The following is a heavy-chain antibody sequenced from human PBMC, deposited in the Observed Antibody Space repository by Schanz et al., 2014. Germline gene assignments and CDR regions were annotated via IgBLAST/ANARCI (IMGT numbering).Heavy chain of an antibody. CDR3: ARGGSGSHYRLDY. Sequence: EAHLVESGGGLVKPGGSLTLSCAASGFGFSSYSMNWVRQAPGKGLEWVSYISGSSRTIYYADSMKGRFTVSRDNAENALYLQMNSLRAEDTGLYFCARGGSGSHYRLDYWGQGTLVTVSS. V-gene: IGHV3-48*01. J-gene: IGHJ4*02. CDR1: GFGFSSYS. D-gene: IGHD1-26*01. CDR2: ISGSSRTI.